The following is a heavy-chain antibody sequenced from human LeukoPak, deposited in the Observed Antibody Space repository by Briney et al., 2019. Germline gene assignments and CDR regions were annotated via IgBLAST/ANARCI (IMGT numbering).Heavy chain of an antibody. CDR2: ISSSSSYI. J-gene: IGHJ6*02. CDR3: ARDRSTRLGRGYYGMDV. D-gene: IGHD3-10*01. V-gene: IGHV3-11*06. Sequence: PGGSLRLSCAPFGFTFSDYYMSWIRQAPGKGLEWVSSISSSSSYIYYADSVKGRFTISRDNAKNSLYLQMNSLRAEDTAVYYCARDRSTRLGRGYYGMDVWGQGTTVTVSS. CDR1: GFTFSDYY.